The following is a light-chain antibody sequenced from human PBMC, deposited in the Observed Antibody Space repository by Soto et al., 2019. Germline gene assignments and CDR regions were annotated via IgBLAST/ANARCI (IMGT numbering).Light chain of an antibody. J-gene: IGLJ2*01. CDR1: SCDVGSYNF. CDR3: CSYAGSSTFVV. Sequence: QSALTQPASVSGSPGQSITISCTGTSCDVGSYNFVSWYQQHPGNAPKLIISDVNKRPSGVSSRYSGSKSGYTASLTISGLQAEDDDDYYCCSYAGSSTFVVFGGGTKLTVL. CDR2: DVN. V-gene: IGLV2-23*02.